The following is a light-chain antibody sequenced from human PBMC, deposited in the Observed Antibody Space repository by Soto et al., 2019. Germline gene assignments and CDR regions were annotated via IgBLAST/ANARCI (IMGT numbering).Light chain of an antibody. CDR1: SSDVGGYNY. CDR3: SSYTSSSTLGVV. CDR2: DVS. J-gene: IGLJ2*01. Sequence: HSALTQPASVSGSPGQSITISCTGTSSDVGGYNYVSWYQQHPGKAPKLMIYDVSNRPSGVSNRFSGSKSGNTASLTISGLQAEDEDDYYCSSYTSSSTLGVVFGGGTKLTVL. V-gene: IGLV2-14*01.